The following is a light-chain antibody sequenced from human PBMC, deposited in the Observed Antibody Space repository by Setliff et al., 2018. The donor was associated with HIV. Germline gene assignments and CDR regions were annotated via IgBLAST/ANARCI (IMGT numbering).Light chain of an antibody. V-gene: IGLV2-14*03. Sequence: QSALTQPASVSGSPGQAITISCTGTSDDIGRYYYVSWYQQLPGKAPKLIMYDVSHRPSGVSTRFSGSKSGDTASLTISGLRAEDEAHYYCTSYTINTLYVFGSGTKVTVL. CDR2: DVS. CDR1: SDDIGRYYY. J-gene: IGLJ1*01. CDR3: TSYTINTLYV.